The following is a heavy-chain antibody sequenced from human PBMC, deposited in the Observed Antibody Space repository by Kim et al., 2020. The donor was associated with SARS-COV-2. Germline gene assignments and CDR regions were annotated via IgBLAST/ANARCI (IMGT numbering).Heavy chain of an antibody. CDR2: INPNSGGT. D-gene: IGHD3-10*01. CDR3: AGLMVRGVPGGMAI. Sequence: ASVKVSCKASGYTFTGYYMHWVRQAPGQGLEWMGWINPNSGGTNFAQKFQGRVTMTRDTYISTAYMELSRLRSDDTAVYYCAGLMVRGVPGGMAIWGQGTTVNVSS. CDR1: GYTFTGYY. J-gene: IGHJ6*02. V-gene: IGHV1-2*02.